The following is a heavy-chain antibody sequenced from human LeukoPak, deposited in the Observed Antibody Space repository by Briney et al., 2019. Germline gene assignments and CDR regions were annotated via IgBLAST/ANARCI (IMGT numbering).Heavy chain of an antibody. J-gene: IGHJ4*02. D-gene: IGHD6-13*01. CDR1: GFTVSSNY. Sequence: GGSLRLSCAASGFTVSSNYMSWVRQAPGKGLEWVSVIYSGGSTYYADSVKGRFTIPRDNSKNTLYLQMNSLRAEDTAVYYCARDYSPGYSSSWYRLDWGQGTLVTVSS. V-gene: IGHV3-66*02. CDR3: ARDYSPGYSSSWYRLD. CDR2: IYSGGST.